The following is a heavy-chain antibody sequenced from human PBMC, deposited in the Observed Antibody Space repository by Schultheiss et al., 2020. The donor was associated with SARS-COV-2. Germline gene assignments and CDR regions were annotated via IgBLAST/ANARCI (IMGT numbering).Heavy chain of an antibody. CDR1: GGSVSSGSYY. D-gene: IGHD3-22*01. J-gene: IGHJ4*02. CDR3: AREFNYYDSSGPFDY. Sequence: SETLSLTCTVSGGSVSSGSYYWGWIRQPPGKGLEWIGSIYYSGSTYYNPSLKSRVTISVDTSKNQFSLKLSSVTAADTAVYYCAREFNYYDSSGPFDYWGQGTLVTVSS. CDR2: IYYSGST. V-gene: IGHV4-39*02.